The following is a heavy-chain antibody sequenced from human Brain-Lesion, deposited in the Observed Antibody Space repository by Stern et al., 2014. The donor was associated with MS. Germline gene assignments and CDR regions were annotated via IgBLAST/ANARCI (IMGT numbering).Heavy chain of an antibody. J-gene: IGHJ5*02. CDR2: IYYSGNT. V-gene: IGHV4-39*01. Sequence: QVQLQQWGPGLVKPSETLSLTCTAAGGSVSSTSYAWAWLRPPPGKGLEWIGTIYYSGNTYSSPSVKSRPTISRDTPKNQFPVQLRSVTAADTAVYYCAGEEDIRYCSGGSCTGNWFDPWGQGTLVTVSS. D-gene: IGHD2-15*01. CDR3: AGEEDIRYCSGGSCTGNWFDP. CDR1: GGSVSSTSYA.